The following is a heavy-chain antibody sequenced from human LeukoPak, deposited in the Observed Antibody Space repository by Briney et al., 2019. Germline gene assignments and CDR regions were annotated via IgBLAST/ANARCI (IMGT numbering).Heavy chain of an antibody. J-gene: IGHJ5*01. CDR1: GYTLTELS. V-gene: IGHV1-24*01. Sequence: GASVKVSCKVSGYTLTELSMHWVRQAPGKGLEWMGGFDPEDGETIYAQKFQGRVTMTEDTSTDTAYMELSSLRSEDTAVYYCATVAPYYDFSRGNWFDSWGQGTLVTVSS. CDR2: FDPEDGET. D-gene: IGHD3-3*01. CDR3: ATVAPYYDFSRGNWFDS.